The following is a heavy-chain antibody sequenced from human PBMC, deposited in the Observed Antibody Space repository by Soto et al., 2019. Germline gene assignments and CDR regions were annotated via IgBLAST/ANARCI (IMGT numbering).Heavy chain of an antibody. J-gene: IGHJ4*02. Sequence: SETLSLTCAVSGGSISSTNWWSWVRQPPGKGLEWIGEIYHSGSTNYNPSLKSRVTISVDKSKNQFSLKLSSVTAADTAVYYCARWSRYYYASDHWGQGTLVTVPQ. V-gene: IGHV4-4*02. CDR1: GGSISSTNW. CDR2: IYHSGST. D-gene: IGHD3-10*01. CDR3: ARWSRYYYASDH.